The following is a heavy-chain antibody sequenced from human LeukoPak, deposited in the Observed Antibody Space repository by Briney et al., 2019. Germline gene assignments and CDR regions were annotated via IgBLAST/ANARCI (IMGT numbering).Heavy chain of an antibody. CDR2: ISYDGSNK. D-gene: IGHD1-26*01. CDR1: GFTFSSYA. V-gene: IGHV3-30-3*01. J-gene: IGHJ4*02. Sequence: GRSLRLSCAASGFTFSSYAMHWVRQAPGKGLEWVAVISYDGSNKYYADSVKGRFTISRDNSKNTLYLQMNSLRAEDTAVYYCARDLLTQDREPYFDYWGQGTLVTVSS. CDR3: ARDLLTQDREPYFDY.